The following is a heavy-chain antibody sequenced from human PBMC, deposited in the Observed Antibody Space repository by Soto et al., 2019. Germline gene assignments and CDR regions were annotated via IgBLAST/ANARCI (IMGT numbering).Heavy chain of an antibody. Sequence: EVQLVESGGGLVQPGGSLRLSCAGSGLTFSSNWMHWVRQAPGKGLVWVSRINSDGSSATYADAVKGRFTISRDNAKNTLYLQMNSLRAEDTAVYYCARGPSGWYGFDYWGQGTLVTVSS. CDR3: ARGPSGWYGFDY. J-gene: IGHJ4*02. D-gene: IGHD6-19*01. CDR1: GLTFSSNW. V-gene: IGHV3-74*01. CDR2: INSDGSSA.